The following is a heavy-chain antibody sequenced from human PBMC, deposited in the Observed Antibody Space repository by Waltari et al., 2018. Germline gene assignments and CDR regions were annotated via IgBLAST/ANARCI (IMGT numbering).Heavy chain of an antibody. V-gene: IGHV5-51*03. D-gene: IGHD2-2*01. CDR3: ARTYCSSTSCPHYYYYYMDV. CDR2: IYPGDSDT. Sequence: EVQLVQSGAEVKKPGESLKISCKGSGYSFTSYWIGWVRQMPGKGLEWMGIIYPGDSDTRYSPSFQGQVTISADKSISTAYLQWSSLKASDTAMYYCARTYCSSTSCPHYYYYYMDVWGKGTTVTVSS. CDR1: GYSFTSYW. J-gene: IGHJ6*03.